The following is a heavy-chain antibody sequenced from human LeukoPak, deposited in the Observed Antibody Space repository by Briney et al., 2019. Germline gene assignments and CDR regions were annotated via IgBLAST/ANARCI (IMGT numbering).Heavy chain of an antibody. CDR1: GRPFSGYY. D-gene: IGHD3-16*01. J-gene: IGHJ4*02. CDR3: ARGLPGGGILDY. Sequence: SETLSLTCAVYGRPFSGYYWNWIRQPQGKGLEWIGEINHSGNTNYNPSLESRVIISVDTSKNQISLKMSSVTAADTAVFFCARGLPGGGILDYWGQGNLVTVSS. CDR2: INHSGNT. V-gene: IGHV4-34*01.